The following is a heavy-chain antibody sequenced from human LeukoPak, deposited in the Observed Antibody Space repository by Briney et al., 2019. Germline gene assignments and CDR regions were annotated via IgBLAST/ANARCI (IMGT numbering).Heavy chain of an antibody. V-gene: IGHV1-18*01. J-gene: IGHJ2*01. CDR1: GYTFTGYG. CDR2: TSAYNGNT. Sequence: ASVKVSCKASGYTFTGYGISWVRQAPGQGLEWMGWTSAYNGNTNYAQKLQGRVTMTTDTSTSTAHMELRSLRSDDTAVYYCARGYCSGGSCSHWYFDLWGRGTLVTVSS. D-gene: IGHD2-15*01. CDR3: ARGYCSGGSCSHWYFDL.